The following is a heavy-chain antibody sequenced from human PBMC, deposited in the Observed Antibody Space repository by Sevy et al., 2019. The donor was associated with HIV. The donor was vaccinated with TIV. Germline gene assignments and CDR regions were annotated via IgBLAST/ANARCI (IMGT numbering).Heavy chain of an antibody. CDR1: GYSFSDSGYY. CDR2: INPKSGAT. Sequence: ASVKVSCKASGYSFSDSGYYVHWVRQAPGQGLEWMGWINPKSGATKYAQKFQGRVTMTRDTSVSTANMELTRLTSDDTAVYYCARAGGVSGYSYGYLDYWGQGTLVTVSS. J-gene: IGHJ4*02. CDR3: ARAGGVSGYSYGYLDY. D-gene: IGHD5-18*01. V-gene: IGHV1-2*02.